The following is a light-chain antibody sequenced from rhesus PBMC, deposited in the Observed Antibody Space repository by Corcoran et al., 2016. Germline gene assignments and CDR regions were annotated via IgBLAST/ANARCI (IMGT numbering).Light chain of an antibody. CDR2: AAS. CDR1: QNIDDF. V-gene: IGKV1S8*01. Sequence: QMTQSPSALSASVGDRVTISCRASQNIDDFLSCFQQKPGKAPKVLIYAASTLQTGIPSRFSGSESGTDFTLTISSLQPEDAAVYYCQHYFDTPFSFGQGTKVEIK. J-gene: IGKJ2*01. CDR3: QHYFDTPFS.